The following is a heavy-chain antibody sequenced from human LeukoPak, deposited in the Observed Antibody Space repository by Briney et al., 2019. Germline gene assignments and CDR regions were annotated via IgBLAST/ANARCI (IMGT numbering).Heavy chain of an antibody. CDR1: GGPISSGGYY. CDR3: ANYGSGSYRFDP. CDR2: IHHSGST. J-gene: IGHJ5*02. Sequence: SETLSLTCTVSGGPISSGGYYWSWIRQHPGKGLEWIGYIHHSGSTYYNPSLKSRLIISLDTSKNQFSLKLNSVTAADTAVYYCANYGSGSYRFDPWGQGTLVTVSS. V-gene: IGHV4-31*03. D-gene: IGHD3-10*01.